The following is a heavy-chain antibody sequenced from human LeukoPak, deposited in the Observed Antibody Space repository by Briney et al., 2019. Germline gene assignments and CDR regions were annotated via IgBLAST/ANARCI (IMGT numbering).Heavy chain of an antibody. V-gene: IGHV4-31*03. CDR1: GGSISSGGYY. CDR3: ARDRTIVVVPAAISYYYGMDV. D-gene: IGHD2-2*01. CDR2: IYYSGST. J-gene: IGHJ6*02. Sequence: PSETLSLTCTVSGGSISSGGYYWSWIRQHPGKGLEWIGYIYYSGSTYYNPSLKSRVTISVDTSKNQFSLKLSSATAADTAVYYCARDRTIVVVPAAISYYYGMDVWGQGTTVTVSS.